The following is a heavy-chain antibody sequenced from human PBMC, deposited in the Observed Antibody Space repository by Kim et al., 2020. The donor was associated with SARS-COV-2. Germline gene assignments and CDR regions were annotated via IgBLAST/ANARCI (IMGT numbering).Heavy chain of an antibody. Sequence: SETLSLTCTVSGGSVSSGSYYWSWIRQPPGKGLEWIGYIYYSGSTNYNPSLKSRVTISVDTSKNQFSLKLSSVTAADTAVYYCARVGGSDASYRMDVWGQGTTVTVSS. CDR2: IYYSGST. V-gene: IGHV4-61*01. CDR1: GGSVSSGSYY. CDR3: ARVGGSDASYRMDV. J-gene: IGHJ6*02. D-gene: IGHD3-16*01.